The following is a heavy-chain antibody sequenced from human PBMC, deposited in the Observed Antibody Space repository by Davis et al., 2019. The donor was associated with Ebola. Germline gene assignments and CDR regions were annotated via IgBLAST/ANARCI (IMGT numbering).Heavy chain of an antibody. CDR3: AKQGGATLGDFDY. CDR2: IYSGGTTRYA. V-gene: IGHV3-66*04. J-gene: IGHJ4*02. D-gene: IGHD1-26*01. Sequence: PGGSLRLSCAASGFTVRSTYMSWVRQAPGMGLEWVSVIYSGGTTRYADYADSVKGRFTISRDISKNTLYLQMNSLRAEDTAVYYCAKQGGATLGDFDYWGQGTLVTVSS. CDR1: GFTVRSTY.